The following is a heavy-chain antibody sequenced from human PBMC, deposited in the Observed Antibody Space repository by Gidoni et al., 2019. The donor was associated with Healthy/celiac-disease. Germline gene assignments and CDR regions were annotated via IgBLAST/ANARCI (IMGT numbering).Heavy chain of an antibody. CDR1: GGSFSVYY. Sequence: QVQLQQWGAGLLKPSETLSLTCAVYGGSFSVYYWSWIRQPPGKGLEWIGEINHSGRTNYNQSLKSRVTISGDTSKNQFSLKLSSVTAADTAVYYCARYGRTVDYWGQGTLVTVSS. V-gene: IGHV4-34*01. CDR2: INHSGRT. D-gene: IGHD1-26*01. J-gene: IGHJ4*02. CDR3: ARYGRTVDY.